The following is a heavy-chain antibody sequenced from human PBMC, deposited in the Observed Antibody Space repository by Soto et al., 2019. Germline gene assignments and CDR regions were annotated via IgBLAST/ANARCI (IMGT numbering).Heavy chain of an antibody. V-gene: IGHV1-8*01. D-gene: IGHD2-8*02. J-gene: IGHJ4*02. CDR2: MNPKTGNT. CDR1: GYTFTSYD. Sequence: QVQLVQSGAEVKKPGASVKVSCKASGYTFTSYDINWVRQAPGQGLEWMGWMNPKTGNTGYAQKFQGRFILTRDTSISTAYMELSSLTSEDTAEYYCARNPANTGYFEYWGQGTLVTVSS. CDR3: ARNPANTGYFEY.